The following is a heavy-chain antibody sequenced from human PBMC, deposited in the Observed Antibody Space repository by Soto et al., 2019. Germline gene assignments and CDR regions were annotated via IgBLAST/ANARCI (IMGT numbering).Heavy chain of an antibody. CDR1: GFTFSSYG. V-gene: IGHV3-23*01. CDR3: AKQSPYTNSWYDIHY. D-gene: IGHD6-13*01. CDR2: ISGSGDST. J-gene: IGHJ4*02. Sequence: EVQLLESGGGLVQPGGSLRLSCAASGFTFSSYGLKWVRQAPGEGLEWVSGISGSGDSTHYADSVKGRFTSSSDNSKSTTYLQMNSLRAEDTAVYYCAKQSPYTNSWYDIHYWGQGTLVTVSS.